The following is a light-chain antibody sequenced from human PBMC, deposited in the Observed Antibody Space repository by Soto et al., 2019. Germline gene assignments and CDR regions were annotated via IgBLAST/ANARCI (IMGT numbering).Light chain of an antibody. V-gene: IGKV1-39*01. J-gene: IGKJ4*01. Sequence: IHMTQSPSSLSAFVGDRVTLTCRASEAISHYLNWYQQKPGKAPKLLIYAASKLHSGVPSRFSGSGSGTDFTLTITSLRTEDFATYYCQQSSSTPLTFGGGTTVEVK. CDR1: EAISHY. CDR3: QQSSSTPLT. CDR2: AAS.